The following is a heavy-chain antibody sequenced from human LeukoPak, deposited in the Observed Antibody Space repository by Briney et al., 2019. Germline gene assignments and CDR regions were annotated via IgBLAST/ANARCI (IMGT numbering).Heavy chain of an antibody. J-gene: IGHJ4*02. CDR3: ARDPGFSLVATSSDDY. CDR2: INSDGSST. Sequence: GGSLRLSCAASGFTFSSYWMHWVRQAPGKGLVWVSRINSDGSSTSYADSVKGRFTISRDNAKNTLYLQMNSLRSDDTAVYYCARDPGFSLVATSSDDYWGQGTLVTVSS. V-gene: IGHV3-74*01. D-gene: IGHD5-12*01. CDR1: GFTFSSYW.